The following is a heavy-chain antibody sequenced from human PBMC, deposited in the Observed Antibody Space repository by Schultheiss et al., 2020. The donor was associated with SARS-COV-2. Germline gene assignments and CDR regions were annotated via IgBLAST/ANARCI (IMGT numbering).Heavy chain of an antibody. CDR3: AKEGVVPAAIGFDP. CDR1: GFTFSSYA. J-gene: IGHJ5*02. V-gene: IGHV3-23*01. Sequence: GGSLRLSCAASGFTFSSYAMTWVRQAPGKGLEWVSAISGSGGTTSYADSVKGRFSISRDSSKNTLYLQMNSLRAEDTAVYYCAKEGVVPAAIGFDPWGQGTLVTVSS. D-gene: IGHD2-2*01. CDR2: ISGSGGTT.